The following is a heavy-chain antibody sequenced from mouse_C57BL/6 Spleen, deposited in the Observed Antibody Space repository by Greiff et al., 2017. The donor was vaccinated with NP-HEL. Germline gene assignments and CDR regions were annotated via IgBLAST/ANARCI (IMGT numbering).Heavy chain of an antibody. V-gene: IGHV1-64*01. CDR3: ARGYYGSSLWYFDV. J-gene: IGHJ1*03. Sequence: QVQLQQPGAELVKPGASVKLSCKASGYTFTSYWMHWVKQRPGQGLEWIGMIHPNSGSTKYNEKFKSKATLTVDKSSSTAYMQLSSLTSEDSAVYYCARGYYGSSLWYFDVWGTGTTVTVSP. CDR2: IHPNSGST. D-gene: IGHD1-1*01. CDR1: GYTFTSYW.